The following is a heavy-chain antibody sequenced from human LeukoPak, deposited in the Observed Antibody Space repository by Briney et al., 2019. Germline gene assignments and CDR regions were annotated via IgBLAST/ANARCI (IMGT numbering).Heavy chain of an antibody. CDR2: MRSDGNNK. J-gene: IGHJ4*02. V-gene: IGHV3-33*01. CDR1: GFTFSGCA. D-gene: IGHD4-17*01. Sequence: GGSLRLSCAASGFTFSGCAMHWVRQAPGKGLEWVAVMRSDGNNKYYADSVKGRFTISRDNSKSTLDLQMNSLRAEDTAVYYCARGGTTVTTNLFDYWGQGTLVTVSS. CDR3: ARGGTTVTTNLFDY.